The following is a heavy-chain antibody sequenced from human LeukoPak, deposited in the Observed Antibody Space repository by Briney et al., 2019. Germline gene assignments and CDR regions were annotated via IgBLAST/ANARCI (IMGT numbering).Heavy chain of an antibody. CDR2: INSDGSST. CDR3: ARDPEWLLYRYLDY. CDR1: VFTFSSYW. V-gene: IGHV3-74*01. Sequence: PGGSLRLSCAASVFTFSSYWMHWVRQAPGKGLVWVSRINSDGSSTSYADSVNGRFTISRDNAKNTLYLQMNSLRAEDTAVYYCARDPEWLLYRYLDYWGQGTLVTVSS. D-gene: IGHD3-3*01. J-gene: IGHJ4*02.